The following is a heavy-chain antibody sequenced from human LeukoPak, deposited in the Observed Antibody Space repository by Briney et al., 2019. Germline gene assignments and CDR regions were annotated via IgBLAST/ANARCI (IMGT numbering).Heavy chain of an antibody. D-gene: IGHD6-6*01. CDR2: IYSGGST. CDR1: GLTVSSNY. Sequence: GGSLRLSCAASGLTVSSNYMSWVRQAPGKGLEWVSVIYSGGSTYYADSVKGRFTISRDNSKNTLYLQMNSLRAEDTAVYYCASESMGDIEQLGHFDYWGQGTLVTVSS. J-gene: IGHJ4*02. V-gene: IGHV3-66*01. CDR3: ASESMGDIEQLGHFDY.